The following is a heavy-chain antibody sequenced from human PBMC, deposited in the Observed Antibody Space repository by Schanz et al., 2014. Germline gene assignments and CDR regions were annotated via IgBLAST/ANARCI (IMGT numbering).Heavy chain of an antibody. CDR3: ATGKGDILTGRY. CDR1: GFTFSDYY. J-gene: IGHJ4*02. Sequence: PGGSLRLSCAASGFTFSDYYMTWIRQAPGKGLEWVSDISDSGDSTHYADSVKGRFTISRDNAKNSLFLQMNSLRAEDTAVYYCATGKGDILTGRYWGQGTLVTVSS. D-gene: IGHD3-9*01. CDR2: ISDSGDST. V-gene: IGHV3-11*01.